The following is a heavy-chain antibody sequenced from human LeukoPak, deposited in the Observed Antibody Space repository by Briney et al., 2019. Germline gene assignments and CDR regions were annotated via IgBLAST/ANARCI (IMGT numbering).Heavy chain of an antibody. CDR2: INHSGST. V-gene: IGHV4-34*01. Sequence: SETLSLTCAVYGGSFSGYYWSWIRQPPGKGLEWIGEINHSGSTNYNPSLKSRVTISVDTSKNQFSLKLSSVTAADTAVYYCAHSGTRDYYYGMDVWGQGTTVTVSS. J-gene: IGHJ6*02. CDR1: GGSFSGYY. CDR3: AHSGTRDYYYGMDV. D-gene: IGHD1-26*01.